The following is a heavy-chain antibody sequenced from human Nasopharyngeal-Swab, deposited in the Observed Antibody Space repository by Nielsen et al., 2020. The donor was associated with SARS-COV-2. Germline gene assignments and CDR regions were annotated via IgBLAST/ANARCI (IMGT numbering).Heavy chain of an antibody. D-gene: IGHD6-19*01. CDR3: ARHGPRIAVAGQYYFDY. V-gene: IGHV4-39*01. J-gene: IGHJ4*02. CDR2: IYYSGST. Sequence: PGKGLEWIGSIYYSGSTYYNPSLKGRVTISVDTSKNQLSLKLSSVTAADTAVYYCARHGPRIAVAGQYYFDYWGQGTLVTVSS.